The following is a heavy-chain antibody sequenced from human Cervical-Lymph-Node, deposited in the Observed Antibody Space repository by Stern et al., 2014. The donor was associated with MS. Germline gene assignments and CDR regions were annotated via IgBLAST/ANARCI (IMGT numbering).Heavy chain of an antibody. J-gene: IGHJ5*01. CDR3: TRFLQSGWSDLFDS. CDR2: IKRDGSET. V-gene: IGHV3-7*01. Sequence: EMQLVESGGGLVQPGGSPRLSCVASGSTFSTSWMSWVRQAPGQGLEWVANIKRDGSETYYLDSVKGRFTISRDNAKSSLYLEMNSLRAEDTAVYYCTRFLQSGWSDLFDSWGRGTLVTVSS. D-gene: IGHD6-19*01. CDR1: GSTFSTSW.